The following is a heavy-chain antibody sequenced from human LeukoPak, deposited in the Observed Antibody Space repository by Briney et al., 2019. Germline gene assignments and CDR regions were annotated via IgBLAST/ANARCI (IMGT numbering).Heavy chain of an antibody. D-gene: IGHD3-10*01. V-gene: IGHV3-30-3*01. CDR3: ARSYGSGSYLYGMDV. CDR1: GFTFSSYA. Sequence: PGGSLRLSCAASGFTFSSYAMHWVRQAPGKGLEWVAVISNDGSNKYYADSVKGRFTISRDNSKNTLYLQMNSLRAEDTAVYYCARSYGSGSYLYGMDVWGQGTTVTVSS. J-gene: IGHJ6*02. CDR2: ISNDGSNK.